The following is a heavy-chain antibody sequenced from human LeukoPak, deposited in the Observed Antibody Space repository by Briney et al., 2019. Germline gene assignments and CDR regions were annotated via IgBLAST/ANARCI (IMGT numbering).Heavy chain of an antibody. Sequence: GGSLRLSCAASGFSFSNYWMSWVRQAPGKGLEWVATIREDGSEKYYVDSVKGRFTISRDNAKKSLYLQMNSLRAEDTALYYCAYVLDWAYWGQGTLVTVSS. CDR1: GFSFSNYW. CDR2: IREDGSEK. V-gene: IGHV3-7*01. D-gene: IGHD3/OR15-3a*01. J-gene: IGHJ4*02. CDR3: AYVLDWAY.